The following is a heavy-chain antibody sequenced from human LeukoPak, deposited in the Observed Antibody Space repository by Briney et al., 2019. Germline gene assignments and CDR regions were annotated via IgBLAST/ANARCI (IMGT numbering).Heavy chain of an antibody. Sequence: SETLSLTCTVSGGSIGSYYWGWLRQPPGKRPEWIGSIYTSGGTDYNPSLKSRVTISVDTSKNQFSLKLSFVTAADTAVYYCASGESTWSAYYFDSWGQGALVAVSS. J-gene: IGHJ4*02. V-gene: IGHV4-4*09. CDR2: IYTSGGT. CDR3: ASGESTWSAYYFDS. CDR1: GGSIGSYY. D-gene: IGHD3-3*01.